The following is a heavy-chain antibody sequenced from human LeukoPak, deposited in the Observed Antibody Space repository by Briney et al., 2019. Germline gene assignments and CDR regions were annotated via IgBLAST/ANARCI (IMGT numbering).Heavy chain of an antibody. CDR3: ASPRLMGIAAAGGSFDQ. V-gene: IGHV1-69*13. CDR1: GGTFSSYA. Sequence: SVKVSCKASGGTFSSYAISWARQAPGQGLEWMGGIIPIFGTTNYAQKFLGRVTITADESTSTAYMDLSSLRSEDTAVYYCASPRLMGIAAAGGSFDQWGQGTLVTVSS. CDR2: IIPIFGTT. D-gene: IGHD6-13*01. J-gene: IGHJ4*02.